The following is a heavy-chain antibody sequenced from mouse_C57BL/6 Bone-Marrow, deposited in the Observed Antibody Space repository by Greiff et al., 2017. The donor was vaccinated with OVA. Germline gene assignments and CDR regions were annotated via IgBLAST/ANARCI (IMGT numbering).Heavy chain of an antibody. D-gene: IGHD3-2*02. CDR1: GYTFTSYW. CDR2: IYPSDSET. J-gene: IGHJ3*01. V-gene: IGHV1-61*01. Sequence: QVQLQQPGAELVRPGSSVKLSCKASGYTFTSYWMDWVKQRPGQGLEWIGNIYPSDSETHYNQKFKDKATLTVDKSSSTAYMQLSSLTSEDSAVYFCARDSSSVFAYWGQGTLVTVSA. CDR3: ARDSSSVFAY.